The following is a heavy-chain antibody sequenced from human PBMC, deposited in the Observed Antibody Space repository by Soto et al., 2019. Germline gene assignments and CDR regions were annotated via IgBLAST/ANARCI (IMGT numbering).Heavy chain of an antibody. J-gene: IGHJ4*02. CDR2: MNPDSANT. D-gene: IGHD1-26*01. CDR1: GYTFTNYD. CDR3: ARAIRDQLLSDY. Sequence: QVQLVQSGADVKQPGASVKVSCRTSGYTFTNYDISWVRQATGQGLEWMGWMNPDSANTGYSQKFQGRVTLPRDTSISTAYMELNSLTSEDTAIYYCARAIRDQLLSDYWGQGSLVIVSS. V-gene: IGHV1-8*01.